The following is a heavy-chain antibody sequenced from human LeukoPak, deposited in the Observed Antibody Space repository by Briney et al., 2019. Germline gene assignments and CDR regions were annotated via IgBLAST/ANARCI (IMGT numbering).Heavy chain of an antibody. CDR2: ITSDSSTI. Sequence: GSLRLSCAASGFTFSTYSMNWVRQAPGKGLEWVSYITSDSSTIYYADSVKGRFTISRDNAKNSLYLQMNSLRDEDTAVYFCARDALGGFDYWGQGTLVTVSS. CDR1: GFTFSTYS. J-gene: IGHJ4*02. CDR3: ARDALGGFDY. D-gene: IGHD3-10*01. V-gene: IGHV3-48*02.